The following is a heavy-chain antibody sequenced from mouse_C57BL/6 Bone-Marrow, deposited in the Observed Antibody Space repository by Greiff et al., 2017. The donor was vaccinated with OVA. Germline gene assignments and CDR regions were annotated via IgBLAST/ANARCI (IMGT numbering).Heavy chain of an antibody. Sequence: DVKLVESGGGLVQSGRSLRLSCATSGFTFSDFYMEWVRQAPGKGLEWIAASRNKANDYTTEYSASVKGRFIVSRDTSQSILYLQMNALRAEDTAIYYCARDAACAMDYWGQGTSVTVSS. V-gene: IGHV7-1*01. J-gene: IGHJ4*01. CDR3: ARDAACAMDY. CDR2: SRNKANDYTT. CDR1: GFTFSDFY.